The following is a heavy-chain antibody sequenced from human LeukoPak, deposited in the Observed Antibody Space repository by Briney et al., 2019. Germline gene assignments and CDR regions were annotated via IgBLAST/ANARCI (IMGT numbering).Heavy chain of an antibody. CDR3: AKSNGYGLVDI. V-gene: IGHV4-59*12. J-gene: IGHJ3*02. CDR1: GFAFSNYG. D-gene: IGHD3-10*01. CDR2: IFYSGST. Sequence: GTLRLSCAASGFAFSNYGMNWVRQPPGKGPEWIGNIFYSGSTYYSPSLKSRVTISLDTSRNQFSLKLNSVTAADTAVYYCAKSNGYGLVDIWGQGTMVTVSS.